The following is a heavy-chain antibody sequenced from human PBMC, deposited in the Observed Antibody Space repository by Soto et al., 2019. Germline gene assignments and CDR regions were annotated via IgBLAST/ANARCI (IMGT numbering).Heavy chain of an antibody. D-gene: IGHD6-19*01. Sequence: SVKLYCKASGGTFSSYAISWVRQAPGQGLEWMGGIIPIFATANYAQKFQGRVTITADESTSTAYMELSSLRSEDTAVYYCARERYSSGGTGKLSGDAPLYYYGMDVWGQGTTVTVSS. CDR3: ARERYSSGGTGKLSGDAPLYYYGMDV. J-gene: IGHJ6*02. V-gene: IGHV1-69*13. CDR2: IIPIFATA. CDR1: GGTFSSYA.